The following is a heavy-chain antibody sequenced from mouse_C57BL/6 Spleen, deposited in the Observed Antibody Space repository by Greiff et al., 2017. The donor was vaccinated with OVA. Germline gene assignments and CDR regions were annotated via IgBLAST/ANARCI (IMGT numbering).Heavy chain of an antibody. J-gene: IGHJ4*01. Sequence: QSCKASGYTFTSYWMDWVKQRPGQGLEWIGNIYPSDSETHYNQKFKDKATLTVDKSSSTAYMQLSSLTSEDSAVYYCARRRETAMDYWGQGTSVTVSS. CDR2: IYPSDSET. CDR1: GYTFTSYW. CDR3: ARRRETAMDY. D-gene: IGHD3-2*01. V-gene: IGHV1-61*01.